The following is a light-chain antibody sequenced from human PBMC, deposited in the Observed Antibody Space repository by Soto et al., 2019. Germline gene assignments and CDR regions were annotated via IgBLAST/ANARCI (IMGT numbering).Light chain of an antibody. V-gene: IGLV2-14*01. Sequence: SALTQPASVSGSPGQSITISCSGSSSDVGGYNSVSWYQQHPGKAPKLLIYEVTNRPSGLSNRFSGSKSGSAASLTISWLQAEDEADYYCNSYTSSGTYVFGPGTKLTVL. J-gene: IGLJ1*01. CDR2: EVT. CDR3: NSYTSSGTYV. CDR1: SSDVGGYNS.